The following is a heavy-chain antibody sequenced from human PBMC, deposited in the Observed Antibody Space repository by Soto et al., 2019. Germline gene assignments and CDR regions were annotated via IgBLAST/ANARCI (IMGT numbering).Heavy chain of an antibody. D-gene: IGHD3-3*01. J-gene: IGHJ6*03. CDR1: GFTFSDYY. CDR3: ARVTDFWSGYYPRPYYYYMDV. V-gene: IGHV3-11*01. Sequence: GGSLRLSCAASGFTFSDYYMSWIRQAPGKGLEWVSYISSSGSTIYYADSVKGRFTISRDNAKNSLYLQMNRLRAEDTAVYYCARVTDFWSGYYPRPYYYYMDVWGKGTTVTV. CDR2: ISSSGSTI.